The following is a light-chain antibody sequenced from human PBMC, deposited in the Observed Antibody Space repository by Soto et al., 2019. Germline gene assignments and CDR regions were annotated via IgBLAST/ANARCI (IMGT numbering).Light chain of an antibody. Sequence: DIQMTQSPSSLSASVGDRVTITCRAIHTFSSFLNWYQQKRGKPPTLLIYGAFNLRSGVPSRFAGSGGGAEFRLTISSLQPGDFATYYCHQTYSPPFTFGQGTSLELK. CDR2: GAF. CDR1: HTFSSF. J-gene: IGKJ2*01. V-gene: IGKV1-39*01. CDR3: HQTYSPPFT.